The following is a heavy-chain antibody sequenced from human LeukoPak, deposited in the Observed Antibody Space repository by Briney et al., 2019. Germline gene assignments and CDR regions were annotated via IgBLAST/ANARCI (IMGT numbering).Heavy chain of an antibody. Sequence: GESLKISCKASGYSFTNYWIGWVRQMPGKGLEWMGIIYAGDSDTRYSPSFQGQVTISADKSISTAYLQWSRLRASDTAVYYCASLGITAAGYFDYWGQGTLVSVSS. J-gene: IGHJ4*02. CDR2: IYAGDSDT. V-gene: IGHV5-51*01. CDR3: ASLGITAAGYFDY. CDR1: GYSFTNYW. D-gene: IGHD6-13*01.